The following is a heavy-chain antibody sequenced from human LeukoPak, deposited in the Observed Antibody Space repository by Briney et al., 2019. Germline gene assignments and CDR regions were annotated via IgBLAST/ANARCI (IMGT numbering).Heavy chain of an antibody. J-gene: IGHJ4*02. Sequence: ASVKVSCKASGYTFTGYYLHWVRQAPGQGLAWMGWINPKNGGTKYAQKFQGRVTMTRDTSISTVYMELSRLTSDDTAVYSCARDPAQTYYYDPWGQGTLVTVSS. CDR1: GYTFTGYY. CDR3: ARDPAQTYYYDP. V-gene: IGHV1-2*02. CDR2: INPKNGGT. D-gene: IGHD3-22*01.